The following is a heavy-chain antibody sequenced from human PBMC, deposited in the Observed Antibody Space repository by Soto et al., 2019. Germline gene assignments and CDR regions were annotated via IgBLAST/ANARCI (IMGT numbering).Heavy chain of an antibody. V-gene: IGHV1-18*04. CDR3: ARDFYPLAYYFDY. J-gene: IGHJ4*02. Sequence: ASVKVSCKASGYTFTGYYMHWVRQAPGQGLEWMGWISGNDGKTKYARKFQGRVTMTTDTSTSTAYMEMNSLRYDDTAVYYCARDFYPLAYYFDYWGQGTLVTVSS. CDR1: GYTFTGYY. CDR2: ISGNDGKT.